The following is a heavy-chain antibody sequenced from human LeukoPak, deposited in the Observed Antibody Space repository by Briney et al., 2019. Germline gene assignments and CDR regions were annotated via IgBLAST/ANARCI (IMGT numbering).Heavy chain of an antibody. CDR2: INPNSGGT. J-gene: IGHJ4*02. V-gene: IGHV1-2*02. Sequence: ASVKVSCKASGYTFTGYYMHWVRRAPGQGLEWMGWINPNSGGTNYAQKFQGRVTMTRDTSISTAYMELSRLRSDDTAVYYCATEYGPGSYFDYWGQGTLVTVSS. CDR3: ATEYGPGSYFDY. CDR1: GYTFTGYY. D-gene: IGHD3-10*01.